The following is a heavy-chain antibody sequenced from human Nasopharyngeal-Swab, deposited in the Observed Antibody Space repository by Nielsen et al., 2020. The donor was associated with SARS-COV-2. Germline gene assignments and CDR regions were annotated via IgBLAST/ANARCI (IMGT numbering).Heavy chain of an antibody. CDR3: ASPLWFGELLPASYYYYGMDV. J-gene: IGHJ6*02. D-gene: IGHD3-10*01. CDR2: IYYSGST. V-gene: IGHV4-39*01. Sequence: WIRQPPGKGLEWSGSIYYSGSTYYNPSLKSRGTKSVDTSKNQFSLKLSSVTAADTAVYYCASPLWFGELLPASYYYYGMDVWGQGTTVTVSS.